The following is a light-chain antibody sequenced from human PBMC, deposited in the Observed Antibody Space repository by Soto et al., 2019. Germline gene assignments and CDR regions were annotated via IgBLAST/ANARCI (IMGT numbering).Light chain of an antibody. Sequence: QSVLTQPPSVSAAPGQKVTISCFGSNSNIGKNYVSWYQQLPGTAPKLLIYGNNNRHSGITDRISGSKSGTSATLGITTLQPGDEADYYCATWDNTLSAEVFGGGTKVTAL. CDR1: NSNIGKNY. CDR2: GNN. J-gene: IGLJ3*02. V-gene: IGLV1-51*01. CDR3: ATWDNTLSAEV.